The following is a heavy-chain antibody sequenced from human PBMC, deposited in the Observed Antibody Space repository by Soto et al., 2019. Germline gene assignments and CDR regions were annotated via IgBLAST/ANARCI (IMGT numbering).Heavy chain of an antibody. CDR1: GGSVRSGSHY. CDR3: ARTPFDRLRRFDP. V-gene: IGHV4-61*01. CDR2: IYYSGNT. D-gene: IGHD5-12*01. J-gene: IGHJ5*02. Sequence: QVQLQESGPGLVKPSETLSLTCTVSGGSVRSGSHYWSWIRQPPGKGLEWIGYIYYSGNTNYNPSLKSRVTISVDTSQNQFSLKLSSVTAADTAVYYCARTPFDRLRRFDPWGQGTLVTVSS.